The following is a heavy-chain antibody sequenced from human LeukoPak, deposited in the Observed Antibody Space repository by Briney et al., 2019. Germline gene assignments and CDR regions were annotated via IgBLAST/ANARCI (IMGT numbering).Heavy chain of an antibody. D-gene: IGHD4-17*01. CDR3: AKTTGGWFDP. V-gene: IGHV3-30*04. CDR1: GFTFSSYA. CDR2: ISFDGSNK. J-gene: IGHJ5*02. Sequence: GGSLRLSCAASGFTFSSYAMHWVRQAPGKGLEWVAVISFDGSNKYYADSVKGRFTISRDNSKNTLYLHMTSLRPDDTAVYYCAKTTGGWFDPWGQGILVTVSS.